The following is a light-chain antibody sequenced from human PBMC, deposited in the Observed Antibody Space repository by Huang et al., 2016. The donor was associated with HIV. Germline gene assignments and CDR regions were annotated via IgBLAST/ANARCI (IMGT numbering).Light chain of an antibody. Sequence: DIVMTQSPLSLPVTPGEPASLSCRSSQSLLHSNGYNYLDWYLQKPGQSPQLLIYLGSNRGSGVADRFSGSGSGTDFTLKISRVEAEDVGVYYCMQALQTPRTFGQGTKVEIK. CDR3: MQALQTPRT. J-gene: IGKJ1*01. CDR2: LGS. V-gene: IGKV2-28*01. CDR1: QSLLHSNGYNY.